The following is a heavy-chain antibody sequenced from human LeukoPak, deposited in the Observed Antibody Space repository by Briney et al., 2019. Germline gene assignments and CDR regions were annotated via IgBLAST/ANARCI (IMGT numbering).Heavy chain of an antibody. CDR1: GFTPGDHA. D-gene: IGHD5-24*01. CDR3: SRGPIQLWMHNGMDV. Sequence: PGRSLRLFCAASGFTPGDHAMTWVRQAPGKGLEWVAFIRSNAYRGTTEYAPSVKGRFSISRDDSKSVVYLQMNGLKSEDTDVYYCSRGPIQLWMHNGMDVWGQGTTVTVSS. CDR2: IRSNAYRGTT. J-gene: IGHJ6*02. V-gene: IGHV3-49*04.